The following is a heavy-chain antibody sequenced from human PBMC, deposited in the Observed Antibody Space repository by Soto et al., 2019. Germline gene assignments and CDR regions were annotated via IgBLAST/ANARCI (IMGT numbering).Heavy chain of an antibody. CDR1: GGSISSYY. V-gene: IGHV4-59*01. CDR3: ASGGRNYGDYVTDY. CDR2: IYYSGST. D-gene: IGHD4-17*01. J-gene: IGHJ4*02. Sequence: SETLSLTCTVSGGSISSYYWSWIRQPPGEGLEWIGYIYYSGSTNYNPSLKSRVTISVDTSKNQFSLKLSSVTAADTAVYYCASGGRNYGDYVTDYWGQGTLVTVSS.